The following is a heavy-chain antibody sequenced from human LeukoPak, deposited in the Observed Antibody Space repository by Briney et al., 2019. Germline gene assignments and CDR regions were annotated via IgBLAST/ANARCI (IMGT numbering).Heavy chain of an antibody. D-gene: IGHD2-21*02. CDR2: TNWDGGRT. CDR1: GFTFSSYS. V-gene: IGHV3-20*04. J-gene: IGHJ4*02. Sequence: GGSLRLSCAASGFTFSSYSMNWVRQTPGKGLEWVSGTNWDGGRTGYADSVKGRFTISRDNAKNSLYLQMNSLRVEDTAMYYCARDGLRRPPTPYCGGDCPLDYWGQGTLVSVSS. CDR3: ARDGLRRPPTPYCGGDCPLDY.